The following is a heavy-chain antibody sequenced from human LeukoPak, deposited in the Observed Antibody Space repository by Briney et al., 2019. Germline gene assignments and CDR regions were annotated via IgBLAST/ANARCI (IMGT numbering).Heavy chain of an antibody. CDR2: IYYRGST. V-gene: IGHV4-59*01. Sequence: SETLSLTCTVSGGSISGYYWTWIRQPPGKGLEWLGFIYYRGSTNYNPSLKSRVTISLDTSRNQFSLKLSSVTAADTAVYYCARASHGSNSEFDYWGLGTLVTVSS. J-gene: IGHJ4*02. CDR1: GGSISGYY. D-gene: IGHD4-23*01. CDR3: ARASHGSNSEFDY.